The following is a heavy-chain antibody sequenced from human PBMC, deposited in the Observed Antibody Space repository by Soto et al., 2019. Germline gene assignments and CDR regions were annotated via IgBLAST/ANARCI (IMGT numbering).Heavy chain of an antibody. J-gene: IGHJ3*02. D-gene: IGHD3-9*01. V-gene: IGHV4-59*01. Sequence: IRQPPGKGLEWIGYIYYSGSTNYNPSLKSRVTISVDTSKNQFSLKLSSVTAADTAVYYCARGTPLRYFDWLLRVNAFDIWGQGTMVTV. CDR2: IYYSGST. CDR3: ARGTPLRYFDWLLRVNAFDI.